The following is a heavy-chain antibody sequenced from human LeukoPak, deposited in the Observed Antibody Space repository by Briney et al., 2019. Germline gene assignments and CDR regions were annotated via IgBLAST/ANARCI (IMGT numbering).Heavy chain of an antibody. CDR2: INPNSGGT. CDR1: GYTFTGYY. D-gene: IGHD2-2*01. CDR3: ARASPSIYCSSTSCHLVY. V-gene: IGHV1-2*02. Sequence: ASVKVSCKASGYTFTGYYMHWVRQAPGQGLEWMGWINPNSGGTNYAQKFQGRVTMTRDMSISTAYMELSRLRSDDTAVYYCARASPSIYCSSTSCHLVYWGQGTLVTVSS. J-gene: IGHJ4*02.